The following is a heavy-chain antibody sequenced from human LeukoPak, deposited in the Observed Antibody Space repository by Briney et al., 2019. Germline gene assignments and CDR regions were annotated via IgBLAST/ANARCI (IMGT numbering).Heavy chain of an antibody. J-gene: IGHJ4*02. CDR1: GGSISNFY. CDR2: VYSTGST. CDR3: ARGGWLPPDY. D-gene: IGHD3-22*01. Sequence: SETLSLTCTVSGGSISNFYWSWIRQPAGKGLEWMGHVYSTGSTNYNPSLNSRVTISVDTSKSQFSLKLSSVTAADTAVYYCARGGWLPPDYWSQGVLVTVSS. V-gene: IGHV4-4*07.